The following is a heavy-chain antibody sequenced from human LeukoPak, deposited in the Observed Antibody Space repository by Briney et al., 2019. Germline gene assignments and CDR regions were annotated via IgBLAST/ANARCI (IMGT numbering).Heavy chain of an antibody. J-gene: IGHJ4*02. D-gene: IGHD2/OR15-2a*01. CDR2: ITSKTDGGIT. CDR3: ATDESNSFFF. V-gene: IGHV3-15*01. Sequence: GGSLRLSCAASGFSFTDAWMSWVRQAPGKGLEWIGRITSKTDGGITDSAAPVKGRFTVSRDDSKNTLFLQMSSLRTEDTAVYYCATDESNSFFFWGQGTLVTVSS. CDR1: GFSFTDAW.